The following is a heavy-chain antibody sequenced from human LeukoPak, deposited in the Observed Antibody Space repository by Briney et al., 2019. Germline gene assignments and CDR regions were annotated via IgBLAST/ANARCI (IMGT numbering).Heavy chain of an antibody. Sequence: GTSVKVSCKASGFTFTSSAMQWVRQARGQRLEWIGWIVVGSGNTNYAQKFQERVTITRDMSTSTAYMELSSLRSEDTAVYYCAAGTPNIVAHDAFDIWGQGTTVTVSS. D-gene: IGHD5-12*01. J-gene: IGHJ3*02. V-gene: IGHV1-58*02. CDR2: IVVGSGNT. CDR3: AAGTPNIVAHDAFDI. CDR1: GFTFTSSA.